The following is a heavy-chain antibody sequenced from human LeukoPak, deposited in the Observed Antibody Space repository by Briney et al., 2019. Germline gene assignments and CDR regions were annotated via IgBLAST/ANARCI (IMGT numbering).Heavy chain of an antibody. V-gene: IGHV4-59*01. J-gene: IGHJ3*02. CDR2: MHYSGNS. CDR1: GGSISSDY. D-gene: IGHD2/OR15-2a*01. Sequence: SETLSLTCTVSGGSISSDYWSWIRQPPGKGLEWIGYMHYSGNSAYNPSLKSRVTISVDTSKNQFSLKLSSVTAADTAVYYCARPNTYDVGNNAFDIWAKGQWSPSLQ. CDR3: ARPNTYDVGNNAFDI.